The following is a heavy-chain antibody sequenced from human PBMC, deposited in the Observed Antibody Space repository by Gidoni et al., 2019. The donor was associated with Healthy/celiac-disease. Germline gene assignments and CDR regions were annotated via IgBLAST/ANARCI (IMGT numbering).Heavy chain of an antibody. CDR2: IYYSGST. CDR1: GGSISSSSYY. V-gene: IGHV4-39*01. D-gene: IGHD2-21*02. Sequence: QLQLQESGPGLVKPSETLSLTCTVSGGSISSSSYYWGWIRQPPGKGLEWIGSIYYSGSTYYNPSLKSRVTISVDTSKNQFSLKLSSVTAADTAVYYCNVDCGGDCRYDAFDIWGQGTMVTVSS. J-gene: IGHJ3*02. CDR3: NVDCGGDCRYDAFDI.